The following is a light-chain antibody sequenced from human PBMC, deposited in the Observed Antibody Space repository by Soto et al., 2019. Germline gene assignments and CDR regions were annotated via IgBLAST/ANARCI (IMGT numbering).Light chain of an antibody. CDR3: QQSYSIPYT. CDR2: TPG. J-gene: IGKJ2*01. V-gene: IGKV1-39*01. CDR1: QRITTY. Sequence: IQMTQSPSSLSASVGDRVTITCRASQRITTYLNWYQQKPGKAPKLLISTPGTLQRGVPSRFSGSGSGTDFTLTIADLRPEDFATYFCQQSYSIPYTFGQGTKLEIK.